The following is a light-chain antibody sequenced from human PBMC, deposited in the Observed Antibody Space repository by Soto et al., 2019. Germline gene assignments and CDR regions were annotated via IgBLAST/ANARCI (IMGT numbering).Light chain of an antibody. Sequence: EIVLTQSPGTLSLSPGERATLSCRASQSVSSSYLAWYQQKPGQAPRLLISGASSRATGIPDRFSGSGSGTDFTLTISRLEPEDFAVYYCQQYGSSPVVTFGQGTRLEIK. CDR2: GAS. J-gene: IGKJ5*01. CDR3: QQYGSSPVVT. V-gene: IGKV3-20*01. CDR1: QSVSSSY.